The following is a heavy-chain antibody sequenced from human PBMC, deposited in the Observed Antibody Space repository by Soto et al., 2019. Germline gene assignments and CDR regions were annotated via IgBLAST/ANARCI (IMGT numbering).Heavy chain of an antibody. CDR3: ARGGWYSSSWYGWFDP. V-gene: IGHV1-69*01. D-gene: IGHD6-13*01. J-gene: IGHJ5*02. Sequence: QVQLVQSGAEVKKPGSSVMVSCKASGGTFSSHAISWVRQAPGQGLEWMGGIIPIFGTANYAQKFQGRVTITADESTSTAYMELSSLRSEDTAVYYCARGGWYSSSWYGWFDPWGQGTLVTVSS. CDR2: IIPIFGTA. CDR1: GGTFSSHA.